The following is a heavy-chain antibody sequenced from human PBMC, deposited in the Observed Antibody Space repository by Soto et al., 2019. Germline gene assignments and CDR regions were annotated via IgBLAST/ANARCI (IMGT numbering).Heavy chain of an antibody. V-gene: IGHV4-39*01. D-gene: IGHD3-16*01. CDR2: IFDRGST. CDR3: ASHLRFHCNPFFWFDP. J-gene: IGHJ5*02. CDR1: GGSIYSSSYY. Sequence: PSETLSLTCTVSGGSIYSSSYYWGWIRQPPGMGVDCIGGIFDRGSTFLTPSLHSRATIYLATSKTRLPLRLSSGTAADTAVYYCASHLRFHCNPFFWFDPWGKGTLVTVPS.